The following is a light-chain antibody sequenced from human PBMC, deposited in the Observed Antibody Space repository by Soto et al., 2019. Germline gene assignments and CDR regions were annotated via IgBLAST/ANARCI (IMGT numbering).Light chain of an antibody. CDR3: AAWDDSLNGVV. Sequence: QSVLTQPPSTSGTPGQSVTISCSGSSSNIVSNTVNWYQQLPGTAPKLLIYTNNHRPSGVPDRFSGAKSGTSASLAISGLQSEDEADYYCAAWDDSLNGVVFGGGTKLTVL. V-gene: IGLV1-44*01. CDR2: TNN. CDR1: SSNIVSNT. J-gene: IGLJ2*01.